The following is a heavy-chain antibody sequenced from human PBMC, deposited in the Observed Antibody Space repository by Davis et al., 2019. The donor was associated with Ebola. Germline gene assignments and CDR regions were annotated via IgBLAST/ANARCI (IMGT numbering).Heavy chain of an antibody. CDR3: ARYNWNDVFYYYYGMDV. Sequence: SETLSLTCTVSGGSVSSGNYYWSWIRQPPGKGLEWIGYISYSGSTNYNPSLKSRVTISVDTSKNQFSLKLSSVTAADTAVYYCARYNWNDVFYYYYGMDVWGQGTTVTVSS. CDR2: ISYSGST. J-gene: IGHJ6*02. D-gene: IGHD1-20*01. V-gene: IGHV4-61*01. CDR1: GGSVSSGNYY.